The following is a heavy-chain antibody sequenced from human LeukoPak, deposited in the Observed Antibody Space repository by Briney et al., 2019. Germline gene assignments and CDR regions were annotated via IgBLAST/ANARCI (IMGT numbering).Heavy chain of an antibody. CDR3: ARDPGGVGFDI. CDR2: IHNSGST. V-gene: IGHV4-39*07. CDR1: GGSISSSAYH. J-gene: IGHJ3*02. Sequence: SETLSLTCTVSGGSISSSAYHWGWIRQPPGKGLEWIGSIHNSGSTYYNPSLKSRVTIRTSKNQFSLKLSSVTAVDTAVYYCARDPGGVGFDIWGQGTMVTVSS. D-gene: IGHD3-16*01.